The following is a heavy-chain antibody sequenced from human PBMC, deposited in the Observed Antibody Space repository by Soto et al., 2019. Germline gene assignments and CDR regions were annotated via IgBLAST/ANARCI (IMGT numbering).Heavy chain of an antibody. CDR2: ISTYNGNT. CDR1: GNTFTTYD. Sequence: QVQLVQSGAEVKKPGASEKVSCKASGNTFTTYDISWVRQAPGQGLEWMGRISTYNGNTNYPQSLQGRLTMTTDTSTTTAYMELRSLRSDDTAVYYCARDPYHVLMVNAPNLYGMDVWGQGTTVTVSS. D-gene: IGHD2-8*01. V-gene: IGHV1-18*01. J-gene: IGHJ6*02. CDR3: ARDPYHVLMVNAPNLYGMDV.